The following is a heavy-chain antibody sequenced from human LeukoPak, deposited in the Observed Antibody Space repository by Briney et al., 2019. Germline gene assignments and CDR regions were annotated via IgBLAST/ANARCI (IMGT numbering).Heavy chain of an antibody. CDR1: GFTFSSYE. Sequence: GGSLRLSCAASGFTFSSYEMNWVRQAPGKGLEWVSYISSSGSTIYYADSVKGRFTISGDNAKNSLYLQMNSLRAEDTAVYYCARLPSEGGWYDFDYWGQGTLVTVSS. D-gene: IGHD6-19*01. CDR2: ISSSGSTI. J-gene: IGHJ4*02. V-gene: IGHV3-48*03. CDR3: ARLPSEGGWYDFDY.